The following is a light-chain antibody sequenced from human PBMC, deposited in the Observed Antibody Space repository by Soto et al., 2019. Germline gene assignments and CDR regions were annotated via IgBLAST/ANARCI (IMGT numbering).Light chain of an antibody. Sequence: EIVLTQSPGTLSLSPGERATLSCRASQSVSNNFLAWYRQKPGQAPRLLIYGASFRATGIPDRFSGSGSGTDFTLTISSLEPEDFAVYSCQQYGSSPRTFGQGTKVELK. CDR1: QSVSNNF. J-gene: IGKJ1*01. CDR3: QQYGSSPRT. CDR2: GAS. V-gene: IGKV3-20*01.